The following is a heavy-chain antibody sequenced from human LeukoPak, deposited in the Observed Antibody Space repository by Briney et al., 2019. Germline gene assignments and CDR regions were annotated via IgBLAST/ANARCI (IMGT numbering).Heavy chain of an antibody. CDR3: ARGYCSGGSCYSVENWFDP. V-gene: IGHV1-2*06. Sequence: GASVKVSCKAAGYTFTWYYMFWVRQAPGQGLEWMGRINPNSGGTSYAQKFQGRVTMTRDTSISTAYMELSRLRSDDTAVYYCARGYCSGGSCYSVENWFDPGGQGTLVTVSS. CDR2: INPNSGGT. J-gene: IGHJ5*02. D-gene: IGHD2-15*01. CDR1: GYTFTWYY.